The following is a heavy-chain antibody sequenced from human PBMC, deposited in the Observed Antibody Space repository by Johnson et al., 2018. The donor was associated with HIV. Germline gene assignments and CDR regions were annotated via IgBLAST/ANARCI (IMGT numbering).Heavy chain of an antibody. D-gene: IGHD6-19*01. Sequence: FIRSKAYGGTTQYAASVKGRFTISRDDSKSIAYLQMNSLKTEDTAVYYCTRDFSSGWYSARVAFDIWGQGTRVTVSS. V-gene: IGHV3-49*02. CDR2: IRSKAYGGTT. J-gene: IGHJ3*02. CDR3: TRDFSSGWYSARVAFDI.